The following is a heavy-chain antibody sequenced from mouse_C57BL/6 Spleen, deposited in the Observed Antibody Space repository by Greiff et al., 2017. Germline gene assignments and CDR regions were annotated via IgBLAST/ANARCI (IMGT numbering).Heavy chain of an antibody. CDR1: GFTFSDAW. D-gene: IGHD1-1*01. V-gene: IGHV6-6*01. Sequence: EVMLVESGGGLVQPGGSMKLSCAASGFTFSDAWMDWVRQSPEKGLEWVAEIRNKANNHATYYAESVKGRFTISRDDSKSSVYLQMNSLRAEDTGIYYCTSLYYYGSSWYFDVWGTGTTVTVSS. CDR3: TSLYYYGSSWYFDV. J-gene: IGHJ1*03. CDR2: IRNKANNHAT.